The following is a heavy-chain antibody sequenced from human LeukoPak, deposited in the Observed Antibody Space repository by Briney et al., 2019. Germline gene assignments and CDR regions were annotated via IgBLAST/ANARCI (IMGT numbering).Heavy chain of an antibody. J-gene: IGHJ4*02. CDR3: VMMPY. CDR2: IKQDGSEK. D-gene: IGHD2-2*01. V-gene: IGHV3-7*03. CDR1: GFTFSTYW. Sequence: GGSLRLSCAASGFTFSTYWMSWVRQAPGKGLEWVANIKQDGSEKNYVDSLKSRFTISRDNARKLLFLQMNSLRPDDTAVYYCVMMPYWGQGTLVTVSS.